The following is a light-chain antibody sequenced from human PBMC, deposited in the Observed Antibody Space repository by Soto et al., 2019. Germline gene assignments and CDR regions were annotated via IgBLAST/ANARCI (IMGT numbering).Light chain of an antibody. Sequence: DIVMTQSPDSLAVSLGERATINCKSSQSVFYSPKNKNSLAWYQQKPGQPPKLLIYWASTRESGVPDRFSGSGSGTDFTLTISSLQAEDVAVYYCQQYYATPLTFGPGTKVDIK. CDR1: QSVFYSPKNKNS. V-gene: IGKV4-1*01. J-gene: IGKJ3*01. CDR3: QQYYATPLT. CDR2: WAS.